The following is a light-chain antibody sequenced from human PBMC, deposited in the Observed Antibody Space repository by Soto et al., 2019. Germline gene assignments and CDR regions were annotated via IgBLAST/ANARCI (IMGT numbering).Light chain of an antibody. CDR1: QRVSSS. CDR2: DAS. V-gene: IGKV3-11*01. Sequence: EIVLTQSPATLSLSPGERATLSCRASQRVSSSLGWYQQKPGQPPRLLIYDASKRFTGIPARFSGSGSGTDFTLAISSLEPEDFAVYFCQQRTDGWTFGQGTKVEIK. CDR3: QQRTDGWT. J-gene: IGKJ1*01.